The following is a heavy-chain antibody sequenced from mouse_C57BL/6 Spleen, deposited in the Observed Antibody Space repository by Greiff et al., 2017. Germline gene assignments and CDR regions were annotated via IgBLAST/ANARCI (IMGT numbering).Heavy chain of an antibody. CDR2: ISSGGSYT. D-gene: IGHD1-1*01. V-gene: IGHV5-6*01. J-gene: IGHJ2*01. Sequence: VQLQQSGGDLVKPGGSLKLSCAASGFTFSSYGMSWVRQTPDKRLAWVATISSGGSYTYYPDSVKGRFTISRDNAKNTLYLQMSSLKSEDTAMYYCARHSGTGYFDYWGQGTTLTVSS. CDR1: GFTFSSYG. CDR3: ARHSGTGYFDY.